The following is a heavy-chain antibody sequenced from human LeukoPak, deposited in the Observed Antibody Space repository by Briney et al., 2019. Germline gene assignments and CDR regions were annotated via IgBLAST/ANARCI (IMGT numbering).Heavy chain of an antibody. D-gene: IGHD5-18*01. CDR1: GFTFSSYA. V-gene: IGHV3-30-3*01. CDR3: ARDGTAMVSYYFDY. J-gene: IGHJ4*02. CDR2: ISYDGSNK. Sequence: HSGGSLRLSCAASGFTFSSYAMHWVRQAPGKGLEWVAVISYDGSNKYYADSAKGRFTISRDNSKNTLYLQMNSLRAEDTAVYYCARDGTAMVSYYFDYWGQGTLVTVSS.